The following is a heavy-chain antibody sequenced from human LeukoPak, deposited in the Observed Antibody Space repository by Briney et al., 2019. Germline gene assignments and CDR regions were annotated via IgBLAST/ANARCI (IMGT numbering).Heavy chain of an antibody. CDR2: IYPGDSDT. J-gene: IGHJ4*02. V-gene: IGHV5-51*01. CDR1: GYSFTSYW. D-gene: IGHD3-3*01. Sequence: GESLKISCKGSGYSFTSYWIGWVRQMPGKGLEWMGIIYPGDSDTRYSPSFQGQVTISADKSISTAYLQWSSLKASDTAMYYCARLDLIERQDYTFDYWGQGTLVTVSS. CDR3: ARLDLIERQDYTFDY.